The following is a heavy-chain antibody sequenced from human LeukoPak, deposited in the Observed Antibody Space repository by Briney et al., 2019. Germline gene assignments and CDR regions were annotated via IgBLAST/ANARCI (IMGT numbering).Heavy chain of an antibody. Sequence: PSETLSFTCAVYGVSFSGYYWSWIRQPPGKGLEWIGEINHSGSTNYNPSLKSRVTISVDTSKNQFSLKLSSVTAADTAVYYCARGPRIAVAGRRSWFDPWGQGTLVSVSS. D-gene: IGHD6-19*01. CDR1: GVSFSGYY. J-gene: IGHJ5*02. CDR2: INHSGST. V-gene: IGHV4-34*01. CDR3: ARGPRIAVAGRRSWFDP.